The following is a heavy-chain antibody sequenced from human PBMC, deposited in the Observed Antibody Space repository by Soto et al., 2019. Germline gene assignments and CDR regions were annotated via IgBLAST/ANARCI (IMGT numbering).Heavy chain of an antibody. Sequence: SGPTLVNPTQTLTLTCTFPGFSLSTSGMCVSWIRQPPGKALEWLALIDWDDDKYYSTSLKTRLTISKDTSKNQVVLTMTNMDPVDTATYYCARFSRYRPYYGMDVWGQGTTVTVSS. J-gene: IGHJ6*02. D-gene: IGHD5-18*01. CDR1: GFSLSTSGMC. V-gene: IGHV2-70*01. CDR2: IDWDDDK. CDR3: ARFSRYRPYYGMDV.